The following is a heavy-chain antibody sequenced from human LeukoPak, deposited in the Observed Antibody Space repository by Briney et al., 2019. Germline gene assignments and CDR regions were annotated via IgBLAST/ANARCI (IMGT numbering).Heavy chain of an antibody. CDR1: GFNFRDAA. Sequence: GGSLRLSCAASGFNFRDAAMTWVRQAPGKGLEWVSYISSSSTTVFYADSVKGRFTISRDNTKNSLYLQMNSLRDEDTALYYCARDKRGNSVFDSWGQGTLVTVSS. D-gene: IGHD4-23*01. J-gene: IGHJ4*02. V-gene: IGHV3-48*02. CDR3: ARDKRGNSVFDS. CDR2: ISSSSTTV.